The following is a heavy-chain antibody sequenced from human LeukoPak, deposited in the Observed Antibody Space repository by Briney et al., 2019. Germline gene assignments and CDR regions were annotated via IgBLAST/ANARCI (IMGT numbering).Heavy chain of an antibody. Sequence: SETLSLTCTVSGYSISSGYYWGWIRQPPGKGLEWIGSIYHSGSTYYNPSLKSRVTISVDTSKNQFSLKLSSVTAADTAVYYCARIRTWYSSSWLASYYYYYMDVWGKGTTVTISS. CDR2: IYHSGST. CDR3: ARIRTWYSSSWLASYYYYYMDV. J-gene: IGHJ6*03. V-gene: IGHV4-38-2*02. D-gene: IGHD6-13*01. CDR1: GYSISSGYY.